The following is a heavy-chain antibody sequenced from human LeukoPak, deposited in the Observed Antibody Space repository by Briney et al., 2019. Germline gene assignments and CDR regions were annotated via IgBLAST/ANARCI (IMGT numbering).Heavy chain of an antibody. J-gene: IGHJ6*02. CDR2: ISGSGGST. CDR1: GFTFSSYA. D-gene: IGHD2-21*02. Sequence: GGSLRLSCAASGFTFSSYAMSWVRQAPGKGLEWVSAISGSGGSTYYADSVKGRFTISRDNSKNTLYLQMNSPRAEDTAVYYCAKFCGGDCSIYYYYGMDVWGQGTTVTVSS. CDR3: AKFCGGDCSIYYYYGMDV. V-gene: IGHV3-23*01.